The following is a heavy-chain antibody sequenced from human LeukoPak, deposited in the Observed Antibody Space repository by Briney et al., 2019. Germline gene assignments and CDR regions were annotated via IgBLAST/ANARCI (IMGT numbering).Heavy chain of an antibody. CDR1: GFTFSSYA. Sequence: GGSLRLSCAASGFTFSSYAMSWVRQAPGKGLEWVSAISGSGGSTYYADSVKGRFTISGDNSKNTLYLQMNSLRAEDTAVYYCARRHMVRGVKRCWFDPWGQGTLVTVSS. CDR3: ARRHMVRGVKRCWFDP. V-gene: IGHV3-23*01. D-gene: IGHD3-10*01. CDR2: ISGSGGST. J-gene: IGHJ5*02.